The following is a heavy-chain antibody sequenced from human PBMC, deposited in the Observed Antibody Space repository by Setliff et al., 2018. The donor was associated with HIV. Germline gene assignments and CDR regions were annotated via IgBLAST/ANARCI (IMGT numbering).Heavy chain of an antibody. CDR3: TTDTPYILKYYDKRGHYYAFDF. J-gene: IGHJ4*02. D-gene: IGHD3-9*01. V-gene: IGHV5-51*01. CDR2: IYPGDSDT. Sequence: GESLKISCKASGYSFTTYWIGWVRQMPGKGLEWMGNIYPGDSDTRYSPSFQGQVTISAYKSISTAYLQWSSLKASDTAVYYCTTDTPYILKYYDKRGHYYAFDFWGQGALVTVSS. CDR1: GYSFTTYW.